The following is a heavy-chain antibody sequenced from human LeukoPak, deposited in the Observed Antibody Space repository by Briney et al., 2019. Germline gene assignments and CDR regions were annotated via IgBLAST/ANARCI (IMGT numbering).Heavy chain of an antibody. D-gene: IGHD4-11*01. CDR1: GGSISSSSYY. Sequence: SETLSLTCTVSGGSISSSSYYWSWIRQPAGKGLEWIGRIYTSGSTNYNPSLKSRVTISVDTSKNQFSLKLSSVTAADTAVYYCARRPYSNYVTYAFDIWGQGTMVTVSS. V-gene: IGHV4-61*02. CDR2: IYTSGST. CDR3: ARRPYSNYVTYAFDI. J-gene: IGHJ3*02.